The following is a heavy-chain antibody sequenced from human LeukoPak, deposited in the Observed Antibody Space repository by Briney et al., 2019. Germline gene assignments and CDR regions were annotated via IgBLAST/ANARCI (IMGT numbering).Heavy chain of an antibody. V-gene: IGHV1-18*01. D-gene: IGHD3-22*01. J-gene: IGHJ4*02. Sequence: ASVKVSCKASGYTFTSYGTSWVRQAPGQGLEWMGWISAYNGNTNYAQKLPGRVTMTTDTSTSTAYMELRSLRSDDTAVYYCARASYYYDSSGYYDYWGQGTLVTVSS. CDR1: GYTFTSYG. CDR2: ISAYNGNT. CDR3: ARASYYYDSSGYYDY.